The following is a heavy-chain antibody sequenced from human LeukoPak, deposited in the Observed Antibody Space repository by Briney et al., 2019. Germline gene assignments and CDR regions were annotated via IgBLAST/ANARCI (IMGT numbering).Heavy chain of an antibody. Sequence: SVKVSCKASGGTFSSYAISWVRQAPGRGLEWMGGIIPIFGTANYAQKSQGRVTITADESTSTAYMELSSLRSEDTAVYYCARAPSPHDYGDYGYYYYGMDVWGKGTTVTVSS. CDR2: IIPIFGTA. CDR3: ARAPSPHDYGDYGYYYYGMDV. V-gene: IGHV1-69*01. J-gene: IGHJ6*04. D-gene: IGHD4-17*01. CDR1: GGTFSSYA.